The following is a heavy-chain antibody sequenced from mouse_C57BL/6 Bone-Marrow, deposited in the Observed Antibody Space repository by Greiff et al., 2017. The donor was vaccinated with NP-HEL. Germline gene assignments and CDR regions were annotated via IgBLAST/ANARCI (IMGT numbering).Heavy chain of an antibody. J-gene: IGHJ1*03. V-gene: IGHV5-15*01. CDR1: GFTFSDYG. Sequence: EVKLQESGGGLVQPGGSLKLSCAASGFTFSDYGMAWVRQAPRKGPEWVAFISNLAYSIYYADTVTGRFTISRENAKNTLYLEMSSLRSEDTAMYYCARRGYGNYWYFDVWGTGTTVTVSS. CDR3: ARRGYGNYWYFDV. CDR2: ISNLAYSI. D-gene: IGHD2-1*01.